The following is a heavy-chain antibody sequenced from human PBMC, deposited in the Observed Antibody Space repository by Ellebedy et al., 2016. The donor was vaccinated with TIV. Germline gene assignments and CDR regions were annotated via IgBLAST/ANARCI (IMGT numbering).Heavy chain of an antibody. D-gene: IGHD1-1*01. J-gene: IGHJ4*02. V-gene: IGHV3-21*01. CDR3: ARAERDFDY. CDR1: GFTFSSYA. Sequence: PGGSLRLSCAASGFTFSSYAMNWVRQAPGKGLEWVSCISSSSSYMYYADSVKGRFTISRDNAKNSLYLQMNSLRAEDTAVYYCARAERDFDYWGQGTLVTVSS. CDR2: ISSSSSYM.